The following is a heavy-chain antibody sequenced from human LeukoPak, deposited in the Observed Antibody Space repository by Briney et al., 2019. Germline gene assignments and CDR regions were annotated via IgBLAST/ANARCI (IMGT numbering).Heavy chain of an antibody. CDR3: ARKENVYYYFDY. CDR2: IYHSGTT. CDR1: GYSITSSSW. Sequence: SDTLSLTCAVSGYSITSSSWWGWIRQPPGKGLEWIGYIYHSGTTYYNPSLQSRVTMSVDMSKNQFSLKLSSVTAVDTAVYYCARKENVYYYFDYWGQGTLVTVSS. J-gene: IGHJ4*02. V-gene: IGHV4-28*01. D-gene: IGHD3-10*01.